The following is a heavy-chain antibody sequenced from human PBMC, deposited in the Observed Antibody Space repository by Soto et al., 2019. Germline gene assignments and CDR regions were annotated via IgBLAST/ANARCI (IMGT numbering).Heavy chain of an antibody. CDR3: ARDDFWSGYYRYFDY. CDR2: ISTSSSAI. CDR1: GVTFSDYF. V-gene: IGHV3-11*01. Sequence: GGSLRLSCAASGVTFSDYFMSWIRQAPGKGLEWVSYISTSSSAINYADSVKGRFTISRDNAKNSLYLQMNSLRAEDTAVYYCARDDFWSGYYRYFDYWGQGTLVTVSS. J-gene: IGHJ4*02. D-gene: IGHD3-3*01.